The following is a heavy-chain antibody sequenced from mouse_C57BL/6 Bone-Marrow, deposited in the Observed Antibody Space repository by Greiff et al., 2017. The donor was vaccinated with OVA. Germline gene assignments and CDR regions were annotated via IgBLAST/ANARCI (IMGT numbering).Heavy chain of an antibody. D-gene: IGHD1-1*01. CDR2: IFPGSGST. V-gene: IGHV1-75*01. Sequence: QVQLQQSGPELVKPGASVKISCKASGYTFTDYYINWVKQRPGQGLEWIGWIFPGSGSTYYHEKFKGKATLTVDKSSSTAYMLLSSLTSEDSAVYFCAGPIYYYGSSYVGDAMDYWGQGTSVTVSS. J-gene: IGHJ4*01. CDR3: AGPIYYYGSSYVGDAMDY. CDR1: GYTFTDYY.